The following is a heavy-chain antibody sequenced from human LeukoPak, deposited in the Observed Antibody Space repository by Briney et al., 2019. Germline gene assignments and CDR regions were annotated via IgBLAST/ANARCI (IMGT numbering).Heavy chain of an antibody. D-gene: IGHD3-22*01. CDR3: AKAPHTAYYYDSSGYPLDY. CDR1: GFTFSSYA. V-gene: IGHV3-23*01. CDR2: ISGSGGST. J-gene: IGHJ4*02. Sequence: GGSLRLSCAASGFTFSSYAMSWVRQAPGKGQEWVSAISGSGGSTYYAASVKGLFTISRDNSKNTLYLQMNSLRAEDTAVYYCAKAPHTAYYYDSSGYPLDYWGQGTLVTVSS.